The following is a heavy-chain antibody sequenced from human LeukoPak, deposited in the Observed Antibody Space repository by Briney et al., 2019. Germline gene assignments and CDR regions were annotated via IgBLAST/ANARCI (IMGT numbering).Heavy chain of an antibody. J-gene: IGHJ4*02. V-gene: IGHV5-51*01. CDR1: GYSFTSYW. Sequence: GESLKISCKGSGYSFTSYWLGWVRQMPGKGLEWKGIIYSGDSDNRYSPSFQGQVTISADKSITTAYLQWSSLKASDTAMYYCARGYYYFDFWGQGTLVTVSS. CDR2: IYSGDSDN. CDR3: ARGYYYFDF. D-gene: IGHD3-3*01.